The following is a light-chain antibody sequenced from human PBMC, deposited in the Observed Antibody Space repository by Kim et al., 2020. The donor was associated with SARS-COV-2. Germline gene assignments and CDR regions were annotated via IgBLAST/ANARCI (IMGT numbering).Light chain of an antibody. J-gene: IGKJ4*01. Sequence: DIQLTQSPSFLSASVGDRVTITCRASQGISSYLAWYQQKPGKAPKLLFYAASTLQSGVPSRFSGSGSGTEFTLTISSLQPEDFATYYCQHLNSYPLTFGGGTKVDIK. CDR2: AAS. CDR1: QGISSY. CDR3: QHLNSYPLT. V-gene: IGKV1-9*01.